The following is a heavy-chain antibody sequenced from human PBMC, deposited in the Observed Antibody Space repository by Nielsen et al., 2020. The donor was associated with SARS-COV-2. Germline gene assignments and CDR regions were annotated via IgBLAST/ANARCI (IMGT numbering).Heavy chain of an antibody. CDR1: GYSFTSYW. Sequence: GESLKISCKGSGYSFTSYWIGWVRQMPGKGLEWMGIIYPGDSDTRYSPSFQGQVTISADKSISTAYLQWSSLKASDTAMYYCARHPTYDYVWGSYRQAMDVWGQGTTVTVSS. CDR2: IYPGDSDT. V-gene: IGHV5-51*01. J-gene: IGHJ6*02. CDR3: ARHPTYDYVWGSYRQAMDV. D-gene: IGHD3-16*02.